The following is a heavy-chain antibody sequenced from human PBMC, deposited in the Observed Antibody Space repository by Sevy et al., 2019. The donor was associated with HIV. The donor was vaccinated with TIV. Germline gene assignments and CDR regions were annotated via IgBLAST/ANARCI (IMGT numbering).Heavy chain of an antibody. CDR2: IYSGGST. V-gene: IGHV3-53*01. Sequence: GGSLRLSCAASGFTVSSNYMSWVRQAPGKGLEWVSVIYSGGSTYYADSVKGRFTISRDNSKNTLYLQMNSLRAEDTAVYYCARANYLRGYYDISASERYFDYWGQGTLVTVSS. J-gene: IGHJ4*02. D-gene: IGHD3-22*01. CDR1: GFTVSSNY. CDR3: ARANYLRGYYDISASERYFDY.